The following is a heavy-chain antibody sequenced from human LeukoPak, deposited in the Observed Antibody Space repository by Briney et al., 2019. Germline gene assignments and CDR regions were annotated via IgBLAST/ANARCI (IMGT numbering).Heavy chain of an antibody. Sequence: ASVKVSCKASGYTFTGYYMHWLRQAPGQGLEWMGWINPNSGGTNYAQKFQGRVTMTRDTSISTAYMELRSLRSDDTAVYYCARVVPAAIDYWGQGTLVTVSS. CDR3: ARVVPAAIDY. J-gene: IGHJ4*02. CDR1: GYTFTGYY. V-gene: IGHV1-2*02. CDR2: INPNSGGT. D-gene: IGHD2-2*01.